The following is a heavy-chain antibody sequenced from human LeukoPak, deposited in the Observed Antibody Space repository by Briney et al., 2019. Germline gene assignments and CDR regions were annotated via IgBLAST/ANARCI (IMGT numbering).Heavy chain of an antibody. J-gene: IGHJ6*02. CDR3: ARAGYYDFWSRAENYYGMDV. CDR2: IYYSGST. D-gene: IGHD3-3*01. Sequence: PSETLSLTCTVSGGSISSYYWSWIRQPPGKGLEWIGYIYYSGSTNYNPSLKSRVTISVDTSKNQFSLKLSSVTAADTAVYYCARAGYYDFWSRAENYYGMDVWGQGTTVTVSS. CDR1: GGSISSYY. V-gene: IGHV4-59*12.